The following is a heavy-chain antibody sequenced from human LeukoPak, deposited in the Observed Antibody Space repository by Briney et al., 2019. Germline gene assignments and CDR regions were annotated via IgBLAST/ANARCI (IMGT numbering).Heavy chain of an antibody. J-gene: IGHJ3*02. Sequence: PGGTLRLSCAASGFTFSSYGMSWVRQAPGKGLEWVANIKQDGSEKYYVDSVKGRFTISRDNAKNSLYLQMNSLKAEDTAVYYCARDKGRIAVAGSGDAFDIWGQGTMVTVSS. D-gene: IGHD6-19*01. CDR1: GFTFSSYG. V-gene: IGHV3-7*01. CDR2: IKQDGSEK. CDR3: ARDKGRIAVAGSGDAFDI.